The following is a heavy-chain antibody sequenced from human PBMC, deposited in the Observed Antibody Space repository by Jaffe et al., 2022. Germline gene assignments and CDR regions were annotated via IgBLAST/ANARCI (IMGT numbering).Heavy chain of an antibody. V-gene: IGHV1-69*05. D-gene: IGHD5-12*01. CDR2: IIPIFGTA. CDR1: GGTFSSYA. CDR3: ASGGRRDGYNYRVGRFDY. J-gene: IGHJ4*02. Sequence: QVQLVQSGAEVKKPGSSVKVSCKASGGTFSSYAISWVRQAPGQGLEWMGGIIPIFGTANYAQKFQGRVTITTDESTSTAYMELSSLRSEDTAVYYCASGGRRDGYNYRVGRFDYWGQGTLVTVSS.